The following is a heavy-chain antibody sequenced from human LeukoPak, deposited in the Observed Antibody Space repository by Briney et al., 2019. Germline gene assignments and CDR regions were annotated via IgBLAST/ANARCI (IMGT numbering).Heavy chain of an antibody. V-gene: IGHV4-30-4*08. CDR2: IYYSGST. J-gene: IGHJ3*02. CDR3: GREVPAAILGAFDI. Sequence: SQTLSLXCTVSGGSISSGDYYWIWSRQPPGKGLEWIGYIYYSGSTYYNPSLKSRVTISVDTSKNQFSLKLSSVTAADTAVYYCGREVPAAILGAFDIWGQGTMVTVSS. D-gene: IGHD2-2*02. CDR1: GGSISSGDYY.